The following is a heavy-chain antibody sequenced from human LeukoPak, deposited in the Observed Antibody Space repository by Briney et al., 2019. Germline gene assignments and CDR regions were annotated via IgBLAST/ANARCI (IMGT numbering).Heavy chain of an antibody. Sequence: PGGSLTLSCAASGFTPSTFDMNWVRQAPGKGLEWVSSISTSSRYIYYGDSVKGRFTISRDDAKNSLYLQMNSLTVEDTAVYYCARADCSGSTCYLRHSWFDPWGQGTLVTVSS. V-gene: IGHV3-21*06. CDR2: ISTSSRYI. CDR3: ARADCSGSTCYLRHSWFDP. J-gene: IGHJ5*02. D-gene: IGHD2-2*01. CDR1: GFTPSTFD.